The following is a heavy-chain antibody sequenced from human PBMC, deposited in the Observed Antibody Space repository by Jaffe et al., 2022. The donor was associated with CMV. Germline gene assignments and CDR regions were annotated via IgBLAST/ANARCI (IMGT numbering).Heavy chain of an antibody. V-gene: IGHV4-59*01. CDR3: ARGAYYYDSSGYPGMGLEYFQH. D-gene: IGHD3-22*01. J-gene: IGHJ1*01. Sequence: QVQLQESGPGLVKPSETLSLTCTVSGGSISSYYWSWIRQPPGKGLEWIGYIYYSGSTNYNPSLKSRVTISVDTSKNQFSLKLSSVTAADTAVYYCARGAYYYDSSGYPGMGLEYFQHWGQGTLVTVSS. CDR2: IYYSGST. CDR1: GGSISSYY.